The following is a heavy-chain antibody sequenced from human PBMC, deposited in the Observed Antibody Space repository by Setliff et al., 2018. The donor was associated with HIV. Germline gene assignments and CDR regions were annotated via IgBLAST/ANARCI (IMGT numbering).Heavy chain of an antibody. Sequence: ASVKVSCKASGYTSTGYYMHWVRQAPGQGLEWMGWINPNSGGTNYAQKFQGRVTMTRDTSISTAYMELSRLRSDDTAVYYCARAPPMTTVVTPYFDYWGQGTLVTVSS. J-gene: IGHJ4*02. CDR2: INPNSGGT. CDR1: GYTSTGYY. V-gene: IGHV1-2*02. CDR3: ARAPPMTTVVTPYFDY. D-gene: IGHD4-17*01.